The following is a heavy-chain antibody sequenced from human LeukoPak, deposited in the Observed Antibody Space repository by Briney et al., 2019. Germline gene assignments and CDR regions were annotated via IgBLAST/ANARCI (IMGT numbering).Heavy chain of an antibody. J-gene: IGHJ4*02. CDR3: ARGGRYYDSSGHRLDY. Sequence: KPSETLSLTCAVSGGSISSGGYSWSWIRQPPGKGLEWIGYIYYSGSTYYNPSLRSRVTISVDTSKNQFSLKLSSVTAADTAVYYCARGGRYYDSSGHRLDYWGQGTLVTVSS. CDR1: GGSISSGGYS. V-gene: IGHV4-30-4*07. D-gene: IGHD3-22*01. CDR2: IYYSGST.